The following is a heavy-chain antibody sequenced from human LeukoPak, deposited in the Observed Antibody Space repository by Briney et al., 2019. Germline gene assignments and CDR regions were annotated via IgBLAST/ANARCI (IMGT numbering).Heavy chain of an antibody. J-gene: IGHJ4*02. V-gene: IGHV4-59*01. CDR1: GVSITVYY. D-gene: IGHD3-3*02. CDR3: ARLPPSHLGYFDY. Sequence: SETLSLTCTVSGVSITVYYGSWIRQPPGKGLGWIGYIYYRGSAIYTPSLKSRVTISLDTSKNQFSLKLSSVTAADTAVYYCARLPPSHLGYFDYWGQGTLVTVSS. CDR2: IYYRGSA.